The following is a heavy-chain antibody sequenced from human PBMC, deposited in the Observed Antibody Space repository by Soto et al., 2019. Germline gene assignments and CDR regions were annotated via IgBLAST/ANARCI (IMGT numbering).Heavy chain of an antibody. CDR1: GFTFSSYA. CDR2: ISYDGSNK. J-gene: IGHJ4*02. V-gene: IGHV3-30-3*01. D-gene: IGHD6-13*01. CDR3: AEEGQYSSSW. Sequence: QVQLVESGGGVVQPGRSLRLSCAASGFTFSSYAMHWVRQAPGKGLEWVAVISYDGSNKYYADSVKGRFTISRDNSKNTLYLQMNSLRAEDTAVYYCAEEGQYSSSWGGPGTLVTVSS.